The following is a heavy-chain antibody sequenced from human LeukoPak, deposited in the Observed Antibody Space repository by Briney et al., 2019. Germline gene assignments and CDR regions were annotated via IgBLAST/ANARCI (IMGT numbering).Heavy chain of an antibody. CDR2: ISSSSSYI. J-gene: IGHJ5*02. D-gene: IGHD3-10*01. CDR1: GFTFSSYS. V-gene: IGHV3-21*01. CDR3: ARDLRRFGELFRFDP. Sequence: GGSLRLSCAASGFTFSSYSMNWVRQAPGKGLEWVSSISSSSSYIYYADSVKGRFTISRDNAKNSLYLQMNSLRAEDTAVYYCARDLRRFGELFRFDPWGQGTLVTVSS.